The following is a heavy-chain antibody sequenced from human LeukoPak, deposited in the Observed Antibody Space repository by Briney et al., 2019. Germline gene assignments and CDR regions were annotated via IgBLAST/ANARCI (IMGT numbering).Heavy chain of an antibody. CDR3: ARGRSFGGVSY. D-gene: IGHD3-16*01. Sequence: GGSLRLSCAASGFTFSSYAMHWVRQAPGKGLEWVAVISYDGSNKYYADSAKGRFTISRDNSKNTLYLQMNSLRAEDTAVYYGARGRSFGGVSYWGQGTLVTVSS. CDR2: ISYDGSNK. CDR1: GFTFSSYA. J-gene: IGHJ4*02. V-gene: IGHV3-30-3*01.